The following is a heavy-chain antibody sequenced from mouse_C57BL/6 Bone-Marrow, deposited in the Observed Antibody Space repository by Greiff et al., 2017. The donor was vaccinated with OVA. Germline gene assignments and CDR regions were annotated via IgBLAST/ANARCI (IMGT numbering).Heavy chain of an antibody. D-gene: IGHD1-1*01. V-gene: IGHV1-50*01. CDR2: IDPSDSYT. J-gene: IGHJ2*01. CDR3: ARKSEVSTTVVATPYYFDY. CDR1: GYTFTSYW. Sequence: QVQLQQPGAELVKPGASVKLSCKASGYTFTSYWMQWVKQRPGQGLEWIGEIDPSDSYTNYNQKFKGKATLTVDTSSSTAYMQLSSLTSEDSAVYYCARKSEVSTTVVATPYYFDYWGQGTTLTVSS.